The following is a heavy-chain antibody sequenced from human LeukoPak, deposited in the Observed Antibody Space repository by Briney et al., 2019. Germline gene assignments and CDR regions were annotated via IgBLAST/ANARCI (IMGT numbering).Heavy chain of an antibody. D-gene: IGHD4-23*01. J-gene: IGHJ4*02. V-gene: IGHV3-7*03. CDR1: GFTFSNYW. CDR3: ARNSRVGFDY. CDR2: MDLDGGEK. Sequence: GGSLRLSCAAPGFTFSNYWMSWVRQAPGKGLEWVANMDLDGGEKYYVDSVRGRFTISRDNAKNSLYLQMNSLRAEDTAVYHCARNSRVGFDYWGQGTVVTVSS.